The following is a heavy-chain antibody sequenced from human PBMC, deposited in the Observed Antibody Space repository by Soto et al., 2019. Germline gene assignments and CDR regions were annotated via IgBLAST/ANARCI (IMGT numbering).Heavy chain of an antibody. CDR1: GFTFSSYA. CDR2: ISGSGSST. Sequence: GGSLRLSCAASGFTFSSYAMTWVRQAPGKGLEWVSAISGSGSSTYYADSVRGRFTISRDNSKNTLYLQMNSLKAEDTAVYYCAKGANHYYGPFDPWGQGTLVTVSS. J-gene: IGHJ5*02. D-gene: IGHD3-10*01. V-gene: IGHV3-23*01. CDR3: AKGANHYYGPFDP.